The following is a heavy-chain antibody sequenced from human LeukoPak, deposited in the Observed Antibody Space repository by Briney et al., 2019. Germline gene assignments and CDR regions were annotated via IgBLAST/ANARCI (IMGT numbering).Heavy chain of an antibody. CDR2: INHSGST. Sequence: PGGSLRLSCAASGFTFSSYWMSWVRQAPGKGLEWIGEINHSGSTNYNPSLKSRVTISVDTSNDQFSLKVSSVTAADPAVYYCARGGSSWYADYWGQGTLSPSPQ. CDR3: ARGGSSWYADY. J-gene: IGHJ4*02. CDR1: GFTFSSYW. V-gene: IGHV4-34*01. D-gene: IGHD6-13*01.